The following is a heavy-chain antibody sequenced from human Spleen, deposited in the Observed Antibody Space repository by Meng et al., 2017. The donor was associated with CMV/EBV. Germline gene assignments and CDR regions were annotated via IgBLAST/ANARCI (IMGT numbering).Heavy chain of an antibody. Sequence: SETLSLTCTVSGYSISSGYYWGWIRQPPGKGLEWIGSIYYSGSTYYNPSLKSRVTISVDTSKNQFSLKLSSVTAADTAVYYCARSTIVVVPAAIDGYFQHWGQGTLVTVSS. J-gene: IGHJ1*01. D-gene: IGHD2-2*01. CDR2: IYYSGST. CDR1: GYSISSGYY. CDR3: ARSTIVVVPAAIDGYFQH. V-gene: IGHV4-38-2*02.